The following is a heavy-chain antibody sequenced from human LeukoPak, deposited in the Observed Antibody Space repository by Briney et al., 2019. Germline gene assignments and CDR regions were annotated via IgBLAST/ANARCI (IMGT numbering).Heavy chain of an antibody. D-gene: IGHD6-13*01. Sequence: PSQTLSLTCTVSGGSISSGDYYWSWIRQPPGKGLEWIGYIYYSGSTYYNPSLKSRVTISVDTSKSQFSLKLSSVTAADTAVYYCARDVRGAAAVPDYWGQGTLVTVSS. V-gene: IGHV4-30-4*01. CDR3: ARDVRGAAAVPDY. J-gene: IGHJ4*02. CDR2: IYYSGST. CDR1: GGSISSGDYY.